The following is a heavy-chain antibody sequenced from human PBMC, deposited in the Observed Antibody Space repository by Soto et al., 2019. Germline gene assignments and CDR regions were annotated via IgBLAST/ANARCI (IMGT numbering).Heavy chain of an antibody. CDR2: INAGNGNT. Sequence: GASVKVSCKASGYTFTSYAMHWVRQAPGQRLEWMGWINAGNGNTKYSQKFQGRVTITRDTSASTAYMELSSLRSEDTAVYYCARDSTFYGVCGMDVWGQGTTVTVSS. J-gene: IGHJ6*02. V-gene: IGHV1-3*01. CDR1: GYTFTSYA. D-gene: IGHD2-8*01. CDR3: ARDSTFYGVCGMDV.